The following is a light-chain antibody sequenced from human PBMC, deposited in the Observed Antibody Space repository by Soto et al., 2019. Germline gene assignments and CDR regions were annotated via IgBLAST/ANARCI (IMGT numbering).Light chain of an antibody. Sequence: DIQMTQSPSSLSASIGDRVIITCRASQDISNYLNWYQQKPGKAPNLLIYGAFRLQSGAPSRFSGSGSGTDFTLTISSLQPEDFATYYCQQSYSNPPITFGQGTRLEIK. CDR1: QDISNY. J-gene: IGKJ5*01. CDR2: GAF. CDR3: QQSYSNPPIT. V-gene: IGKV1-39*01.